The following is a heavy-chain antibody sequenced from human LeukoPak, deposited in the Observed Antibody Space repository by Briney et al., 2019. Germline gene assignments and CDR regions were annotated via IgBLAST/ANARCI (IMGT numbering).Heavy chain of an antibody. V-gene: IGHV4-4*07. CDR1: GGSISSYY. Sequence: SETLSLTYTVSGGSISSYYWSWIRQVAGKGLEWIGRIYTSGSTNYNPSLKSRVTMSVDTSKNQFSLKLTSVTAAGTAVYYCARSPYSSSWYPFAPRGQGTLVTVSS. D-gene: IGHD6-13*01. CDR2: IYTSGST. CDR3: ARSPYSSSWYPFAP. J-gene: IGHJ5*02.